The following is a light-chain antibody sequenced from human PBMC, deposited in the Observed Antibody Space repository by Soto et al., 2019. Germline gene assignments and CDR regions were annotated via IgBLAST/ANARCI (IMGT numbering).Light chain of an antibody. V-gene: IGKV1D-16*01. CDR3: KQYNSYPWT. Sequence: DIQMTQSPSSVSASVGDRVTITCRASQGISSWLAWYQQKPGKAPKLLIYAAYSLQSGVQSRFSGSGSGTEFTLTITSLQPDDFATYYCKQYNSYPWTFGQGTKVDIK. J-gene: IGKJ1*01. CDR1: QGISSW. CDR2: AAY.